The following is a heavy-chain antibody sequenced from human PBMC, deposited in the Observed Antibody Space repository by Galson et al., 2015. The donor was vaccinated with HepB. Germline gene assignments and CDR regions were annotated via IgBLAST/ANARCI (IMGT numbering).Heavy chain of an antibody. CDR3: ARVDVGWGYGSGSWSPMDV. V-gene: IGHV1-18*01. CDR2: ISAYNGNT. Sequence: SVKVSCKASGSTFTSYGTSWVRQAPGQGLEWMGWISAYNGNTNYAQKLQGRVTMTTDTSTSTAYMELRSLRSDDTAVYYCARVDVGWGYGSGSWSPMDVWGQGTTVTVSS. J-gene: IGHJ6*02. CDR1: GSTFTSYG. D-gene: IGHD3-10*01.